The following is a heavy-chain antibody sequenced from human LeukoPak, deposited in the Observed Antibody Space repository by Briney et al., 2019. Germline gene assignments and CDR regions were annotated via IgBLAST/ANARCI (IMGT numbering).Heavy chain of an antibody. CDR2: ISGSGGST. D-gene: IGHD5-12*01. CDR3: AKDKAVATTHGGYFQH. Sequence: GGSLRLSCAASGFTFSSYAMSWVRQAPGRGLEWVSAISGSGGSTYYADSVKGRFTISRDNSKNTLYLRMNSLRAEDTAVYYCAKDKAVATTHGGYFQHWGQGTLVTVSS. J-gene: IGHJ1*01. CDR1: GFTFSSYA. V-gene: IGHV3-23*01.